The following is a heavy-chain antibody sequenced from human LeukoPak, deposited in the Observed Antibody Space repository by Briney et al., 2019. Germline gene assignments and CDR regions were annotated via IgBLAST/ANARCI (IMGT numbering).Heavy chain of an antibody. J-gene: IGHJ5*02. CDR2: IYTSGST. CDR3: ARGLSGSGDSCYSGWFDP. V-gene: IGHV4-4*07. CDR1: GGSISSYY. Sequence: SETLSLTCTVSGGSISSYYWSWIRQPAGKGLEWIGRIYTSGSTNYNPSLKSRVTMSVDTPKNQFSLKLSSVTAADTAVYYCARGLSGSGDSCYSGWFDPWGQGTLVTVSS. D-gene: IGHD2-15*01.